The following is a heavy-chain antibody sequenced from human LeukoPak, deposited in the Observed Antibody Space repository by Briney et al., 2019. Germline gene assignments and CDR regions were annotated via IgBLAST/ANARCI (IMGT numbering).Heavy chain of an antibody. CDR1: GYTFTSYG. V-gene: IGHV1-18*01. CDR2: ISAYNGNT. J-gene: IGHJ4*02. CDR3: ARVDSSGWNFDY. Sequence: ASVKVSCTASGYTFTSYGISWVRQAPGQGLEWMGWISAYNGNTNYAQKLQGRVTMTTDTSTSTAYMELRSLKSDDTAVYYCARVDSSGWNFDYWGQGTLVTVSS. D-gene: IGHD6-19*01.